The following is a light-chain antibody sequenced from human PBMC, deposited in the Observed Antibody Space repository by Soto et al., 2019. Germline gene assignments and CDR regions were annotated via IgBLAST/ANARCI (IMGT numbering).Light chain of an antibody. J-gene: IGLJ1*01. CDR3: NSYTSNNTYV. V-gene: IGLV1-47*02. Sequence: QSVLTQPPSASGTPGQRVFISCSGSSSNIGGTNYAYWYQQLPGAAPKLLMHSNNLRPSGVPERISGSKSGTSASLAISGLRSEDEAVYYCNSYTSNNTYVFGTGTKVTVL. CDR1: SSNIGGTNY. CDR2: SNN.